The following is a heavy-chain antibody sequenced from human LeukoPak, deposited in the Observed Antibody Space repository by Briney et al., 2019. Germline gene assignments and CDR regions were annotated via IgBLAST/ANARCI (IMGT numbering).Heavy chain of an antibody. CDR2: ISSSSTTI. Sequence: GGSLRLSCAASGFTFSSYSMMWVRQAPGKGLEWVSYISSSSTTIHYADSVKGRFTISRDNAKNSVYLQMNSLRAEDTAVYYCVRDFRFLEDYWGQGTLVTVSS. J-gene: IGHJ4*02. CDR3: VRDFRFLEDY. D-gene: IGHD3-3*01. V-gene: IGHV3-48*01. CDR1: GFTFSSYS.